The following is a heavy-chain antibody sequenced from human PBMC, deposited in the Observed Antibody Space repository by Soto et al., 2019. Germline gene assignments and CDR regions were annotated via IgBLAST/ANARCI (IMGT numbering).Heavy chain of an antibody. CDR1: GFTFSSYA. V-gene: IGHV3-23*01. J-gene: IGHJ4*02. CDR2: ITRSGTT. D-gene: IGHD3-10*01. CDR3: VREFAPGSPNYDS. Sequence: EVQLLESAGGLVQPGGSLRLSCAASGFTFSSYAMSWVRQVPGKGLEWVSTITRSGTTPYADSVRGRFTISRDNSKNTLYLQMDSLRAEDTAVYYCVREFAPGSPNYDSWGLGTLVTVSS.